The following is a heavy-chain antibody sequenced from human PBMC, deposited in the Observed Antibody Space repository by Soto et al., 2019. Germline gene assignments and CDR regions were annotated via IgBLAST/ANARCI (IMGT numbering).Heavy chain of an antibody. J-gene: IGHJ5*02. V-gene: IGHV4-59*08. Sequence: GALSLTCTFSGGPISRYYWSWVPEPPGKGLEWIGDIYYRGSTNYNPSLKSRVTISVDTSKNQFSLKLSSVTAADTAVYYCARITMVRGVIITGFDPWGQGTLVTVSS. CDR2: IYYRGST. D-gene: IGHD3-10*01. CDR3: ARITMVRGVIITGFDP. CDR1: GGPISRYY.